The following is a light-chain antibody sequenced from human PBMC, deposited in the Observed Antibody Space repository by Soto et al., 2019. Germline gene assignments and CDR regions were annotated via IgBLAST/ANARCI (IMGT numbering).Light chain of an antibody. CDR2: DAS. Sequence: EVVLTQSPGTLSLSPGEGATLSCRASQSISSNFLAWYQQKPGQAPRLLIYDASNRATGIPARFSGSGSGTDFTLTISRLEPEDFAVYYCQHYVSSPITFGQGTRLEIK. V-gene: IGKV3-20*01. CDR1: QSISSNF. CDR3: QHYVSSPIT. J-gene: IGKJ5*01.